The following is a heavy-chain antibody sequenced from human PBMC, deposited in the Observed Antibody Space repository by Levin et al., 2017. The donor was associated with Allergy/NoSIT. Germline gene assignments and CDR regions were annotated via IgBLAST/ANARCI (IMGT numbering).Heavy chain of an antibody. D-gene: IGHD6-13*01. V-gene: IGHV3-7*01. Sequence: LSLTCAASGFTFSDYWMSWVRQAPGKGLEWVANIKQDGSEKYYVDSVKGRFTISRDNARKSLYLQMSSLRAEDTAVYYCARLRQLVLAFDYWGQGTPVTVSS. J-gene: IGHJ4*02. CDR3: ARLRQLVLAFDY. CDR2: IKQDGSEK. CDR1: GFTFSDYW.